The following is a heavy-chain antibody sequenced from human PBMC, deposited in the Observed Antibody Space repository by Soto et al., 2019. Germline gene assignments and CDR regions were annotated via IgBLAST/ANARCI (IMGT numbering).Heavy chain of an antibody. CDR3: ARGPGGPDGPGDY. J-gene: IGHJ4*02. CDR1: GYTFTSYA. V-gene: IGHV1-3*01. CDR2: INAGNGNT. Sequence: QVQLVQSGAEVKKPGASVKVSCKASGYTFTSYAMHWVRQAPGQRLEWMGWINAGNGNTKYSQKFQGRVTITRDTXASTAYRELSRLRSEDTAVYYCARGPGGPDGPGDYWGQGTLVTVSS. D-gene: IGHD2-15*01.